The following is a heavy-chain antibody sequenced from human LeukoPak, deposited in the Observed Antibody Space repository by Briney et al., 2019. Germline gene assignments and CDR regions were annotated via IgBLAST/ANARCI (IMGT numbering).Heavy chain of an antibody. CDR1: GGSISSTHW. D-gene: IGHD6-19*01. J-gene: IGHJ3*02. CDR2: IFHSGTT. V-gene: IGHV4-4*02. CDR3: ARDQWLLRGGDHDAFDI. Sequence: PSGTLSLTCAVSGGSISSTHWWSWVRPPPGKGLEWIGEIFHSGTTNYNPSLKSRVTISIDKSKNQFSLKLRSVTAAHTAVYYCARDQWLLRGGDHDAFDIWGQGTMVTVSS.